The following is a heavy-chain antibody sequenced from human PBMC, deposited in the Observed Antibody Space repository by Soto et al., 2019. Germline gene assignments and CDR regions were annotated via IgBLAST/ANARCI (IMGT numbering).Heavy chain of an antibody. V-gene: IGHV3-23*01. D-gene: IGHD6-13*01. CDR1: GFTFSSYA. CDR2: ISGSGGST. J-gene: IGHJ5*02. CDR3: AKDLYSSSWYGWFDP. Sequence: GGSLRLSCAASGFTFSSYAMSWVRQAPGKGLEWVSAISGSGGSTYYADSVKGRFTISRDNSKNTLYLQMNSLRAEDTAVYYCAKDLYSSSWYGWFDPWGQGTLVTVSS.